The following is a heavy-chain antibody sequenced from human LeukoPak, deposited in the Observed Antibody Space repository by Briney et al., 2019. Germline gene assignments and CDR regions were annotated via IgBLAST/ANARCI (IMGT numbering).Heavy chain of an antibody. J-gene: IGHJ5*02. CDR2: INHSGST. D-gene: IGHD6-13*01. Sequence: ASETLSLTCAVYGGSFSGYDWSWIRQPPGKGLEWIGEINHSGSTNYNPSLKSRVTISVDTSKNQFSLKLSSVTAADTAVYYCARGVAAAWRGLDWFDPWGQGTLVTVSS. V-gene: IGHV4-34*01. CDR3: ARGVAAAWRGLDWFDP. CDR1: GGSFSGYD.